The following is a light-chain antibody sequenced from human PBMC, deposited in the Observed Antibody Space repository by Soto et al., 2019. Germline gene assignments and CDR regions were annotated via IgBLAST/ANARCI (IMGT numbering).Light chain of an antibody. CDR2: GAS. Sequence: EIVLTQSPGTLSLSPGERATLTCRASQSVSSSLLAWYQQKPGQAPRLLIYGASSRATGIPDRFGGSGSGTDFTLTISRLEPEDFAVYYCHHFGTFGPGTKVDIK. CDR1: QSVSSSL. J-gene: IGKJ3*01. V-gene: IGKV3-20*01. CDR3: HHFGT.